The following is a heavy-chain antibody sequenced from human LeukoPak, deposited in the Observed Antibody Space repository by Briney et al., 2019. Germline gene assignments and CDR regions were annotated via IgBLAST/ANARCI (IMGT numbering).Heavy chain of an antibody. J-gene: IGHJ3*01. CDR1: GFTFSSYW. V-gene: IGHV3-7*01. CDR3: ARAPLGRYCNGGSCYSSSGAVDF. D-gene: IGHD2-15*01. CDR2: IKRDGSEK. Sequence: GGSLRLSCAASGFTFSSYWMSWVRQAPGKGPEWVANIKRDGSEKYYVDSVRGRFTISRDNAKNSLYLQMNSLRAEDTAVYYGARAPLGRYCNGGSCYSSSGAVDFWGQGTMSPSLQ.